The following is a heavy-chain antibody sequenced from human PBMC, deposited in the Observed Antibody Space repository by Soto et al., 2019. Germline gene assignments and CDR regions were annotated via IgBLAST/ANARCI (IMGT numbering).Heavy chain of an antibody. CDR1: GFTFNSNA. Sequence: QVQLVESGGRVVQPGRSLRLSCAASGFTFNSNAMHWVRQAPGKGLEWVAVISFDGSDTFYGDSVKGRFTISRDNSENTLYLQMNRLRAEDTAVYYCAGDHDTRSWYGYLDYWGQGTLVTVSS. J-gene: IGHJ4*02. CDR2: ISFDGSDT. CDR3: AGDHDTRSWYGYLDY. D-gene: IGHD6-13*01. V-gene: IGHV3-33*01.